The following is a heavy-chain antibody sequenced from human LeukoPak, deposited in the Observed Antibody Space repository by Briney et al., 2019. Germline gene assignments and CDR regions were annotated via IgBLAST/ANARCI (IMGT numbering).Heavy chain of an antibody. Sequence: GGSLTLSCAASGFTFSSHAMHWVRQAPGKGLEYVSSSNTDGNYIYYVESVRGRFTISRDNSKNTLHLQMVSLRPDDMGVYYCARGGTYSSSSLNSWGQGTLVTVSS. V-gene: IGHV3-64*02. J-gene: IGHJ4*02. D-gene: IGHD6-6*01. CDR2: SNTDGNYI. CDR1: GFTFSSHA. CDR3: ARGGTYSSSSLNS.